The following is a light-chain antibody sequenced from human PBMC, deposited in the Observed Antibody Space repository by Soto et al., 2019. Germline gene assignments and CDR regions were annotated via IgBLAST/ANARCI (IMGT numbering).Light chain of an antibody. CDR1: SSDVGGHNH. V-gene: IGLV2-14*01. CDR2: EVS. Sequence: QSALTQPASVSGSLGQSITISCTGTSSDVGGHNHVSWYQQHPGKVPKPIISEVSNRPSGVSNRFSGSKSGNSASLSISGLQAEDEADYYCSSYGGTGFVVFGGGTKLTVL. CDR3: SSYGGTGFVV. J-gene: IGLJ2*01.